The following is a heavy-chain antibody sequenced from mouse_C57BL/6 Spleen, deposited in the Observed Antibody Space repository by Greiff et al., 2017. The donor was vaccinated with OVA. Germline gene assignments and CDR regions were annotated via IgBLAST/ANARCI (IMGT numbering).Heavy chain of an antibody. V-gene: IGHV1-72*01. CDR1: FTSSW. Sequence: FTSSWMHWVKQRPGRGLEWIGRIDPNSGGTTYNEKFKSKATLTVDKPSSTAYMQLSSLTSKDSAVYYCARGGPYYYGSSHGYFDVWGTGTTVTVSS. CDR3: ARGGPYYYGSSHGYFDV. J-gene: IGHJ1*03. D-gene: IGHD1-1*01. CDR2: IDPNSGGT.